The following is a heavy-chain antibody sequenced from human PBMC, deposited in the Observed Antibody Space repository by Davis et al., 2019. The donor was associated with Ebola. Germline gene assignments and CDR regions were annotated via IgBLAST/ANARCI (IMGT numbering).Heavy chain of an antibody. V-gene: IGHV4-34*01. CDR2: INHSGST. J-gene: IGHJ6*02. Sequence: GSLRLSCTVSGGSISSYYWSWIRQPPGKGLEWIGEINHSGSTNYNPSLKSRVTISVDTSKNQFSLKLSSVTAADTAVYYCARLDAVGFGGLDVWGQGTTVTVSS. D-gene: IGHD3-10*01. CDR1: GGSISSYY. CDR3: ARLDAVGFGGLDV.